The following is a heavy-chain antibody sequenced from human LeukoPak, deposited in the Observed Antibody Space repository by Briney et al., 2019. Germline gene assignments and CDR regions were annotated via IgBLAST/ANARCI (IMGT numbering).Heavy chain of an antibody. J-gene: IGHJ5*02. D-gene: IGHD1-20*01. CDR3: ARYHYNWNRMYNWFDP. CDR1: GGSISSYY. V-gene: IGHV4-59*01. Sequence: SETLSLTCTVSGGSISSYYWSWIRQPPGKGLEWIGYIYYSGSTNYNPSLKSRVTISVDTSKNQFSLKLSSVTAADTAVYYCARYHYNWNRMYNWFDPWGQGTLVTDSS. CDR2: IYYSGST.